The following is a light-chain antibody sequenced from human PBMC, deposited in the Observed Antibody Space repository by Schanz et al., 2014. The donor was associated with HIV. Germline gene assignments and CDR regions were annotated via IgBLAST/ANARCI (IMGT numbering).Light chain of an antibody. CDR3: QQYHLSPVT. CDR2: HAT. Sequence: TQSPATLSMSPGQTATLSCRVSQSVGSNVAWYQQKLGLAPRLLIYHATSRVTGIPDRFSGSGYGTGFTLTISSLQSEDFAVYFCQQYHLSPVTFGQGTRLEIK. V-gene: IGKV3-15*01. J-gene: IGKJ5*01. CDR1: QSVGSN.